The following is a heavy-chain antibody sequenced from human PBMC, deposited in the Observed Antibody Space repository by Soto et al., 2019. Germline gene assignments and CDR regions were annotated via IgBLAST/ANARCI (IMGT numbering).Heavy chain of an antibody. D-gene: IGHD6-13*01. CDR3: AKDEGQFGDSSRPLPPFDS. Sequence: PGGSLRLSCAASGFTFSSYAMNWVRQAPGKGLEWVSVISGDGRNIYYADAVKGRFTISRDNSKSTLFLQMNSLRVEGTAIYYCAKDEGQFGDSSRPLPPFDSWGQGTLVTVS. J-gene: IGHJ4*02. CDR2: ISGDGRNI. CDR1: GFTFSSYA. V-gene: IGHV3-23*01.